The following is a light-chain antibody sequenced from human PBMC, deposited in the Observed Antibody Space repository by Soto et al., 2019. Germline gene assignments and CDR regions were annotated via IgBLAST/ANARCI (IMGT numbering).Light chain of an antibody. V-gene: IGLV1-44*01. Sequence: QSVLTQPPSASGTPGQRVTISCSGSTSNIGSNTVNWYQQLPGTAPKLLIYRNNQRPSGVPDRFSGSKSGTSASLAISGLRSEDEGDYYCAAWNDLHDYVLGTGTTVTVL. CDR3: AAWNDLHDYV. CDR1: TSNIGSNT. J-gene: IGLJ1*01. CDR2: RNN.